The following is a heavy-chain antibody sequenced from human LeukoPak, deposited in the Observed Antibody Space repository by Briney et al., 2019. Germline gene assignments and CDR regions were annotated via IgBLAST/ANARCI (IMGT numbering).Heavy chain of an antibody. Sequence: SQTLSLTCAVYGGSFSGYYWSWIRQPPGKGLEWIGEINHSGSTNYNPSLKSRVTISVDTSKNQFSLKLSSVTAADTAVYYCASYAKDIVVLPAASIYWYFDLWGRGTLVTVSS. CDR3: ASYAKDIVVLPAASIYWYFDL. J-gene: IGHJ2*01. V-gene: IGHV4-34*01. D-gene: IGHD2-2*01. CDR2: INHSGST. CDR1: GGSFSGYY.